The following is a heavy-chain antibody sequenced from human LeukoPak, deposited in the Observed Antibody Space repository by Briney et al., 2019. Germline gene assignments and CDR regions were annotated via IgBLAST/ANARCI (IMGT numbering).Heavy chain of an antibody. V-gene: IGHV4-39*01. CDR2: IFYTGHA. CDR1: AGSINSNSYF. Sequence: PSDTLSLTCTVSAGSINSNSYFCGWIRQPPGKVLEWIGSIFYTGHAYYSPSLKSRVTMSVDTSKNQFSLKLSSVTAADTAVFYCARVISTSGSYCLDPWGQGTLVTVSS. D-gene: IGHD3-10*01. CDR3: ARVISTSGSYCLDP. J-gene: IGHJ5*02.